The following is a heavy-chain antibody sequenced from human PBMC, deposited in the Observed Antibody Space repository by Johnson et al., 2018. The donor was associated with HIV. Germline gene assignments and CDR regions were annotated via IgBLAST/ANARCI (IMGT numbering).Heavy chain of an antibody. CDR2: LLHDANGQ. V-gene: IGHV3-30*09. CDR3: GKDQYRKLTTVAGI. Sequence: QVQLVESGGGLIKPGRSLRLSCVVSGLSFSNHAIYWVRQAPGKGLRWVPILLHDANGQHYADSVKGRFAISRGYSKNTLHLQMNSLRAEDTAVYFCGKDQYRKLTTVAGIWGQGKMVTVSS. CDR1: GLSFSNHA. D-gene: IGHD4-17*01. J-gene: IGHJ3*02.